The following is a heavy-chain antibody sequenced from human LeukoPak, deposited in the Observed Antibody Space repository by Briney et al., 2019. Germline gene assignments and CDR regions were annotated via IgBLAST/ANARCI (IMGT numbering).Heavy chain of an antibody. V-gene: IGHV3-21*01. J-gene: IGHJ4*02. CDR2: ISSRSTYI. CDR3: ASREGYSDY. D-gene: IGHD6-13*01. Sequence: GGSLRLSCAASGFTFSNYSMNWVRQAPGKGLEWVSSISSRSTYIYHADSVKGRFTISRDNAKNSLYLQMNSLRAEDTAVYYCASREGYSDYWGQGTLVTVSS. CDR1: GFTFSNYS.